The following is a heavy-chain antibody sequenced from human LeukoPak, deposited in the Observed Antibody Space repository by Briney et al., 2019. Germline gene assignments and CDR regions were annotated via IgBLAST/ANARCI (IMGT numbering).Heavy chain of an antibody. CDR3: TTGKSVYDILYLDY. Sequence: GGSLRLSCAASGFTFSNAWMSWVRQAPGKGLEWVGRIKSKTDGGTTDYAAPVKGRFTISRDDSKNTLHLQMNSLNTEDTAVYYCTTGKSVYDILYLDYWGQGTLVTVSS. J-gene: IGHJ4*02. CDR2: IKSKTDGGTT. D-gene: IGHD3-9*01. CDR1: GFTFSNAW. V-gene: IGHV3-15*01.